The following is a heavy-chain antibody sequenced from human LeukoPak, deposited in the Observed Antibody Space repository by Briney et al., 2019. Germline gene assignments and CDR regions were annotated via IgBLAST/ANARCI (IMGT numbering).Heavy chain of an antibody. D-gene: IGHD4-17*01. J-gene: IGHJ5*02. CDR3: ARVLRMTTVTTGWFDP. CDR1: GFTFSDYY. V-gene: IGHV3-11*05. Sequence: GGSLRLSCAASGFTFSDYYMSWIRLAPGKGLEWGSYISSSSSYTNCADSVKGRFTISRDNAKNSLYLQMNSLRAEDTAGYYCARVLRMTTVTTGWFDPWGQGTLVTVSS. CDR2: ISSSSSYT.